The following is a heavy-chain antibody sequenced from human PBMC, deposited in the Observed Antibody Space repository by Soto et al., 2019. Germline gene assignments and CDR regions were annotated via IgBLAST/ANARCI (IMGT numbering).Heavy chain of an antibody. V-gene: IGHV3-23*01. Sequence: PGGSLRLSCAASGFTFSNYAMNWVRQAPGKGLEWVSGISGGSGDSTFYADSVKGRFTISRDNSKNTLHLQMNSLRTEDTAVYYCAKNQPSWATRAAFDYWGQGTLVTV. J-gene: IGHJ4*02. CDR3: AKNQPSWATRAAFDY. D-gene: IGHD2-2*01. CDR2: ISGGSGDST. CDR1: GFTFSNYA.